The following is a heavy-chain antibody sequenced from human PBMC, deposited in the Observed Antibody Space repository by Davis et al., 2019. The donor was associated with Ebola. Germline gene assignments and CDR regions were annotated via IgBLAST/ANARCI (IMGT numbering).Heavy chain of an antibody. Sequence: PGGSLRLSCEASGFLFNYYAMHWVRQAPNMGLEWVASISYDDGNKKYYADSVRGRFSISRDNSKNTLYLQMNTLRTEDTAMYYCARGGDQRWLQLSKWGQGTQVSVSS. J-gene: IGHJ4*02. CDR1: GFLFNYYA. CDR2: ISYDDGNKK. V-gene: IGHV3-30-3*01. D-gene: IGHD5-24*01. CDR3: ARGGDQRWLQLSK.